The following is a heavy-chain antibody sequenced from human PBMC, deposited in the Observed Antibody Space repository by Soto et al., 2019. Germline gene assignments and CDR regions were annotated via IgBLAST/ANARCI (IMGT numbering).Heavy chain of an antibody. CDR1: GGSISGSSYY. J-gene: IGHJ6*03. CDR2: IYYSGST. D-gene: IGHD4-17*01. CDR3: AYVDYEFLYYYMDV. Sequence: KASETLSLTCTVSGGSISGSSYYWGWIRQPPGKGLEWIGSIYYSGSTYYNPSLKSRVTISVDTSKNQFSLKLSSVTAADTAVYYCAYVDYEFLYYYMDVWGKGTTVTVSS. V-gene: IGHV4-39*01.